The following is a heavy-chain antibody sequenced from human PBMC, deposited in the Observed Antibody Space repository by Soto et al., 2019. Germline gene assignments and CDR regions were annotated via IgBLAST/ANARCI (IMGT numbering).Heavy chain of an antibody. CDR1: GYTFTNYG. CDR2: ISTFNGNT. D-gene: IGHD3-9*01. V-gene: IGHV1-18*01. CDR3: AREGSDRRYFDWPPQGFDY. J-gene: IGHJ4*02. Sequence: ASVKVSCKASGYTFTNYGISWVRQAPGQGLEWMGWISTFNGNTNYAQKFQGRVTMTTDTSSTTAYMELRSLRSDDTAVYYRAREGSDRRYFDWPPQGFDYWGQGTLVTVSS.